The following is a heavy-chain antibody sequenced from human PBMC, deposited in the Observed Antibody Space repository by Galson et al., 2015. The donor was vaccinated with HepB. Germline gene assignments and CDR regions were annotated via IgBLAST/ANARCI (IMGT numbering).Heavy chain of an antibody. D-gene: IGHD3-10*01. CDR3: ARDELLLWFGRYYGMDV. Sequence: SLRLSCAASGFTFSSYWMSWVRQAPGKGLEWVANIKQDGSEKYYVDSVKGRFTISRDNAKNSLYLQMNSLRAEDTAVYYCARDELLLWFGRYYGMDVWGQGTTVTVSS. V-gene: IGHV3-7*03. J-gene: IGHJ6*02. CDR2: IKQDGSEK. CDR1: GFTFSSYW.